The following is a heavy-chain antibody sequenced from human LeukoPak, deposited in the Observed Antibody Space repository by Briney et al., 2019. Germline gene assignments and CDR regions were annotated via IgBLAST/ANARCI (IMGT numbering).Heavy chain of an antibody. CDR2: ISAYNGNT. J-gene: IGHJ6*03. V-gene: IGHV1-18*01. Sequence: GASVKVSCKASGYTFTSYGIGWVRQAPGQGLEWMGWISAYNGNTNYAQKLQGRVTMTTDTSTSTAYMELRSLRSDDTAVYYCAREPPYCSSTSCYGYMDVWGKGTTVTVSS. CDR1: GYTFTSYG. CDR3: AREPPYCSSTSCYGYMDV. D-gene: IGHD2-2*01.